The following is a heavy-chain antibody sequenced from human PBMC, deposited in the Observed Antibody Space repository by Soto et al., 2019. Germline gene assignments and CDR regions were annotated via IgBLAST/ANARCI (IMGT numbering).Heavy chain of an antibody. CDR3: AGGGVRGVITRTRDYYGMDV. Sequence: GESLKISCKGSGYSFTSYWIGWVRQMPGKGLEWMGIIYPGDSNTRYSPSFQGQVTISADKSISTAYLQWSSLKASDTAMYYCAGGGVRGVITRTRDYYGMDVWGQGTTVTAP. CDR1: GYSFTSYW. CDR2: IYPGDSNT. D-gene: IGHD3-10*01. V-gene: IGHV5-51*01. J-gene: IGHJ6*02.